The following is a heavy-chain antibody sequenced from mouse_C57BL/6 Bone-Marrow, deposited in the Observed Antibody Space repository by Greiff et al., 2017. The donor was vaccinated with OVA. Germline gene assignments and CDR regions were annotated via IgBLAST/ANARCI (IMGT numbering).Heavy chain of an antibody. CDR2: IHPNSGST. J-gene: IGHJ3*01. Sequence: PGQGLEWIGMIHPNSGSTNYNEKFKSKATLTVDKSSSTAYMQLSSLTSEDSAVYYCARRGALPELFAYWGQGTLVTVSA. V-gene: IGHV1-64*01. CDR3: ARRGALPELFAY. D-gene: IGHD3-1*01.